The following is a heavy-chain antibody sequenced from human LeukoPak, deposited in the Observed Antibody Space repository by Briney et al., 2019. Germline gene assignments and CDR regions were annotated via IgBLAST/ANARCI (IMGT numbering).Heavy chain of an antibody. CDR3: ARDIRGTRGSGYSVY. D-gene: IGHD3-22*01. CDR2: IYSGGST. V-gene: IGHV3-53*04. CDR1: GFTVSSNY. J-gene: IGHJ1*01. Sequence: GGSLRLSCAASGFTVSSNYMSWVRQAPGKGLEWVSVIYSGGSTYYPDSVKGRFTISRHNSKNTLYLQMNSLRAEDTAVYYCARDIRGTRGSGYSVYWGQGTRLTVSS.